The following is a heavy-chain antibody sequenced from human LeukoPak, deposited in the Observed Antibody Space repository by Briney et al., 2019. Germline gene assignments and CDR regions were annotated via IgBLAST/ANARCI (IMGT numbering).Heavy chain of an antibody. CDR3: AKGGGYEAQYYYYYLDV. Sequence: GGSLRLSCAASGFTFSSYWMNWVRQAPGKGLEWVANINQDESEKYYVDSVKGRFTISRDNAKNSLYLQMKSLRAEDTAVYYCAKGGGYEAQYYYYYLDVWGKGTTVTISS. J-gene: IGHJ6*03. V-gene: IGHV3-7*01. CDR1: GFTFSSYW. D-gene: IGHD5-12*01. CDR2: INQDESEK.